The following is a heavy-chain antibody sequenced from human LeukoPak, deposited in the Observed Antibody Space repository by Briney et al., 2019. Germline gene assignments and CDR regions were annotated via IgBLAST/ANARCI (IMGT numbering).Heavy chain of an antibody. Sequence: PSETLSLTCTVSGGSISSSSYYWGWIRQPPGKGLEWIGSIYYSGSTNYNPSLKSRVTISVDTSKNQFSLKLSSVTAADTAVYYCARDLSSGSYPYFDYWGQGTLVTVSS. CDR1: GGSISSSSYY. J-gene: IGHJ4*02. CDR3: ARDLSSGSYPYFDY. CDR2: IYYSGST. D-gene: IGHD3-10*02. V-gene: IGHV4-39*07.